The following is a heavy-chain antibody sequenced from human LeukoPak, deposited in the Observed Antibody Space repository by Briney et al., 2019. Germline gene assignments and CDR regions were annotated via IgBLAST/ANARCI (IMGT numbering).Heavy chain of an antibody. D-gene: IGHD3-22*01. Sequence: SETLSLTCTVSGGSICSYYWSWIRQPPGKGLEWIGYIYYSGSTNYNPSLKSRVTISVDTSKNQFSLKLSSVTAADTAVYCCARLEGDYDSSGYYYPHYFDYWGQGTLVTVSS. CDR1: GGSICSYY. CDR2: IYYSGST. J-gene: IGHJ4*02. CDR3: ARLEGDYDSSGYYYPHYFDY. V-gene: IGHV4-59*08.